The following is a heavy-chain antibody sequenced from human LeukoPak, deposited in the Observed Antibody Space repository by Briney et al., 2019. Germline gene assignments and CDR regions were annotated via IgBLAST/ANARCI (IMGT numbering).Heavy chain of an antibody. V-gene: IGHV1-46*01. Sequence: ASVTVSCKASGYTFTKYYMHWVRQAPGQRLEGMGVINPSGGSTSYPQKFPGRGTMPRDTSTSTVYMELSSLRSEDTAVYYCAREGLLLWFGELLDYYYGMDVWGKGTTVTVSS. CDR1: GYTFTKYY. D-gene: IGHD3-10*01. J-gene: IGHJ6*04. CDR2: INPSGGST. CDR3: AREGLLLWFGELLDYYYGMDV.